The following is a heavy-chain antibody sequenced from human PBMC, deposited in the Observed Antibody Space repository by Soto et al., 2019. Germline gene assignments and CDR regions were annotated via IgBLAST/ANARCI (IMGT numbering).Heavy chain of an antibody. CDR2: TYYRSRWYN. V-gene: IGHV6-1*01. CDR1: GDSVSSNSAA. J-gene: IGHJ6*03. Sequence: QVQLQESGPGLVKPSQTLSVTCAISGDSVSSNSAAWNWIRLSPSRGLEWLARTYYRSRWYNDYAVSVRSQITVNAHTSKNQFSLQLPSVTPEDTAIYYCAGTTSPHWLYMDVWGRGTTVTVSS. D-gene: IGHD6-19*01. CDR3: AGTTSPHWLYMDV.